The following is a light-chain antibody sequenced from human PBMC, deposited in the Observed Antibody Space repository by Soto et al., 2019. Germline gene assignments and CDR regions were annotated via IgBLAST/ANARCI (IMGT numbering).Light chain of an antibody. V-gene: IGLV1-44*01. CDR2: SNN. J-gene: IGLJ1*01. CDR1: SSNIGSNT. Sequence: QSVLTQSPSASGTPGQRVTISCSGSSSNIGSNTVNWYQHLPGTAPKLLIYSNNQRPSGVPDRFSGSKSGTSASLAISGLQSEDEADYYCAAWDDSLDVYVFGTATKLSVL. CDR3: AAWDDSLDVYV.